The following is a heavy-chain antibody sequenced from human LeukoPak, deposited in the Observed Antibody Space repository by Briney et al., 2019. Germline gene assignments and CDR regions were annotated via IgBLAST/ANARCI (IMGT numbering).Heavy chain of an antibody. J-gene: IGHJ4*02. CDR3: AREFFGGSYGDY. CDR1: GYTFTSYG. Sequence: ASVTVSCKASGYTFTSYGISWVRQAPGQGLEWMGWISAYNGNTNYAQKLQGRVTMTSDTSTSTAYMELRSLRSDDTAVYYCAREFFGGSYGDYWGQGTLVTVSS. CDR2: ISAYNGNT. V-gene: IGHV1-18*01. D-gene: IGHD1-26*01.